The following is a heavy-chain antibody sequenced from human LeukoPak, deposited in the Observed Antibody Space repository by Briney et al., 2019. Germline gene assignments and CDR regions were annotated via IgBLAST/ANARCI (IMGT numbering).Heavy chain of an antibody. CDR2: IYYSGST. V-gene: IGHV4-59*01. CDR1: GGSISSYY. Sequence: PSETLSLTCTVSGGSISSYYWSWIRQPPGKGPEWIGYIYYSGSTNYNPSLKSRVTISVDTSKNQFSLKLSSVTAADTAVYYCARVTPAFDPWGQGTLVTVSS. CDR3: ARVTPAFDP. J-gene: IGHJ5*02.